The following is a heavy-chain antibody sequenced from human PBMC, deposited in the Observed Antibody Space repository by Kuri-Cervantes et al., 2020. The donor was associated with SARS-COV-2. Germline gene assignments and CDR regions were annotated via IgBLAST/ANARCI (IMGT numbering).Heavy chain of an antibody. D-gene: IGHD1-20*01. CDR1: GYTFTSYG. Sequence: SVKVSCKASGYTFTSYGISWLRQAPGQGLEWMGRIIPIFGTANYAQKFQGRVTITADESTSTAYMELSSLRSEDTAVYYCARANNWNFDYWGQGTLVTVSS. J-gene: IGHJ4*02. CDR2: IIPIFGTA. V-gene: IGHV1-69*13. CDR3: ARANNWNFDY.